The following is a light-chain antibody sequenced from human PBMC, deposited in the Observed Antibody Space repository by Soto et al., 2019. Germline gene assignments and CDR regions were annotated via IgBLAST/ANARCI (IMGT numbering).Light chain of an antibody. CDR1: SSDVGGYNY. J-gene: IGLJ1*01. CDR3: GSYTLGNTPKKV. V-gene: IGLV2-14*01. CDR2: DVS. Sequence: SVLTQPASVSWSPGQSITISCTGTSSDVGGYNYVSWYQQHPGKAPKFMIYDVSNRPSGVSNRSSGSKSVNTASLTISGFQVEDEADYSYGSYTLGNTPKKVFEPGTKVTVL.